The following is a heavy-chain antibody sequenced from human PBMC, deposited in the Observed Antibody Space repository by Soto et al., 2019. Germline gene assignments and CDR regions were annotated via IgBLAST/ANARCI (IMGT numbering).Heavy chain of an antibody. CDR2: IIPIFGTA. D-gene: IGHD2-2*01. Sequence: ASVKVSCKASGCTFSSYAISWVRQAPGQGLEWMGGIIPIFGTANYAQKFQGRVTITADESTSTAYMELSSLRSEDTAVYYCARDLAAMGYGMEVWGQGTTVTVSS. CDR1: GCTFSSYA. J-gene: IGHJ6*01. V-gene: IGHV1-69*13. CDR3: ARDLAAMGYGMEV.